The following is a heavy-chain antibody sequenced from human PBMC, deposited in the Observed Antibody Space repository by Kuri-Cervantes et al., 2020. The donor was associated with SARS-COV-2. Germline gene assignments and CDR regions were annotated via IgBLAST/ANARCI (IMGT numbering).Heavy chain of an antibody. J-gene: IGHJ5*02. CDR2: IIPIFGTA. V-gene: IGHV1-69*05. D-gene: IGHD3-3*01. Sequence: SVKVSCKASGGTFSSYAISWVRQAPGQGLEWTGGIIPIFGTANYAQKFQGRVTITTDESTSTAYMELSSLRSEDTAVYYCARDRLGVYDFWSLWFDPWGQGTLVTVSS. CDR3: ARDRLGVYDFWSLWFDP. CDR1: GGTFSSYA.